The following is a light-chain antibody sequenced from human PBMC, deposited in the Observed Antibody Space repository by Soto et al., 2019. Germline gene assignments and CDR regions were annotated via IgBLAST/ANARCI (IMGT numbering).Light chain of an antibody. Sequence: DIQMTQSPSTLSASVEDRVTITCRASQSIGDLLAWYQQKPGEAPKVLIYKASYLESGVPSRFSGSGSGTEFTLTISSLQPDDFATYYCQQYNTFPYTFGQGTKVDIK. CDR2: KAS. CDR3: QQYNTFPYT. J-gene: IGKJ2*01. V-gene: IGKV1-5*03. CDR1: QSIGDL.